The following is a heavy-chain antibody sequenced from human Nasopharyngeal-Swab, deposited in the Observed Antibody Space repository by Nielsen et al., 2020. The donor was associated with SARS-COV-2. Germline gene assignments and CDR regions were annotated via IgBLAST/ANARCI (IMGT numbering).Heavy chain of an antibody. Sequence: SETLSLTCTVSGGSISSSSFYWGWIRQPPGKGLEWIGSIYYSGITYYNPSLKSRVTISVDTSKNQFSLKLSSVTAADTAVYYCARQLTSITIFGVVTRAFDYWGQGTLVTVSS. CDR1: GGSISSSSFY. CDR2: IYYSGIT. J-gene: IGHJ4*02. CDR3: ARQLTSITIFGVVTRAFDY. V-gene: IGHV4-39*01. D-gene: IGHD3-3*01.